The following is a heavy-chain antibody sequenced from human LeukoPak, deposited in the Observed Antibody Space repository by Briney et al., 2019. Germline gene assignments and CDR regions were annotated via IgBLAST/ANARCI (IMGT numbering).Heavy chain of an antibody. CDR1: GGSIGSRSYY. J-gene: IGHJ4*02. CDR3: ARRAGGTASFYFDY. CDR2: IYYSGST. Sequence: PSETLSLTCTVSGGSIGSRSYYWGWIRQPPGKELEWIGSIYYSGSTYYNPSLKSRVTISVDTSKNQFSLKLSSVTAADTAVYYCARRAGGTASFYFDYWGQGALVTVSS. D-gene: IGHD2-21*02. V-gene: IGHV4-39*01.